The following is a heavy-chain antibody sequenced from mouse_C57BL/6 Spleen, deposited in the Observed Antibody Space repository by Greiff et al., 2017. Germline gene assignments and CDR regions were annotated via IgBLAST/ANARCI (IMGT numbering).Heavy chain of an antibody. Sequence: QVQLQQSGAELVRPGASVKLSCKASGYTFTDYYINWVKQRPGQGLEWIARIYPGSGNTYYNEKFKGKATLTAEKSSSTAYMQLSSLTSEDSAVYFCARGDYDGGNYAMDYWGQGTSVTVSS. CDR1: GYTFTDYY. CDR2: IYPGSGNT. CDR3: ARGDYDGGNYAMDY. V-gene: IGHV1-76*01. D-gene: IGHD2-4*01. J-gene: IGHJ4*01.